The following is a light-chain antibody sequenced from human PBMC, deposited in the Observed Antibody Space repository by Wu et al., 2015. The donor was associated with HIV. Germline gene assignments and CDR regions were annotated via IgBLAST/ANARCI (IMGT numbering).Light chain of an antibody. J-gene: IGKJ1*01. CDR3: QQYHDWPWT. CDR2: SAS. CDR1: QSISGN. Sequence: EIVMTQSPATLSVSPGERATLSCRASQSISGNLAWYQQKPGQAPRLLIYSASTRATGIPARFSGSESGTELTLTIRSMQSEDFAVYYCQQYHDWPWTFGQGTKVEMK. V-gene: IGKV3-15*01.